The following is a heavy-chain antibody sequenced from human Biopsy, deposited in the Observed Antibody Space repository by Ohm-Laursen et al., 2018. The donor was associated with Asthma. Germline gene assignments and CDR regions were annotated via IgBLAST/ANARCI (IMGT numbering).Heavy chain of an antibody. Sequence: SSLRLSCTASRFTYEMHWVRQAPGKGLEWVAVISYDGSSIYYTDSVKGRFTISRDNSKNTLSLQMNSLTAEDTAVYYCAKELFPGWELRRGPDSWGQGTLVIVSA. CDR3: AKELFPGWELRRGPDS. CDR1: RFTYE. V-gene: IGHV3-30-3*01. D-gene: IGHD1-26*01. J-gene: IGHJ4*02. CDR2: ISYDGSSI.